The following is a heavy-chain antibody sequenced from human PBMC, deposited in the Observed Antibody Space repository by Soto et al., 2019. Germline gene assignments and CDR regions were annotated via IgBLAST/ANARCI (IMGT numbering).Heavy chain of an antibody. Sequence: GGSLRLSCTASGFTFSSHAMTWVRQAPGKGLEWVSGLSDSGDSIYYADSVKGRFTIYRDNSMNTLYLQMNTLRVEDTAVYYCAKEVWVIAAAGYWGQGTRVTVSS. D-gene: IGHD6-13*01. CDR2: LSDSGDSI. J-gene: IGHJ4*02. CDR3: AKEVWVIAAAGY. V-gene: IGHV3-23*01. CDR1: GFTFSSHA.